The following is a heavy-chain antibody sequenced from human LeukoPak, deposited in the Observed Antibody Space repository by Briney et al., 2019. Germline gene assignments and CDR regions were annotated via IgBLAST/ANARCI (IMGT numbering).Heavy chain of an antibody. D-gene: IGHD6-13*01. Sequence: GRSLRLSCAASGFTFSSYAMHWVRQAPGKGLEWVAVIANDGRDKKYADSVRGRFTISRDNSKNTVYLQMNSLRAEDTAVFYCVKDMKIKAAGYYFDYWGQRTLVTVSS. J-gene: IGHJ4*02. CDR1: GFTFSSYA. CDR3: VKDMKIKAAGYYFDY. CDR2: IANDGRDK. V-gene: IGHV3-30*04.